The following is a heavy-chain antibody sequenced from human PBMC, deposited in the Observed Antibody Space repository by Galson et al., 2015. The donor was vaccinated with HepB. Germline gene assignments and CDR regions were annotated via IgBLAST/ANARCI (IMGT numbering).Heavy chain of an antibody. V-gene: IGHV3-33*07. CDR3: ARVNGGAGSRVTDYYGIDV. D-gene: IGHD3-10*01. CDR1: ALSFRKYA. CDR2: IWYDGSNK. J-gene: IGHJ6*01. Sequence: SLRLSCAASALSFRKYAMYWVRQAPGKGLEWVAVIWYDGSNKYYADSVKGRFTISRDNTKNTLFLQMDSLRDEDTAVYYCARVNGGAGSRVTDYYGIDVWGQGTTVIVSS.